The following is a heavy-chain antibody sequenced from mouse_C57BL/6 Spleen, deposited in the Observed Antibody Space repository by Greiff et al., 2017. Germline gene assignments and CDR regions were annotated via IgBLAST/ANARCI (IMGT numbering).Heavy chain of an antibody. CDR1: GFTFSDAW. D-gene: IGHD1-1*01. CDR2: IRNKANNHAT. CDR3: TRPFSTVGAMDY. J-gene: IGHJ4*01. V-gene: IGHV6-6*01. Sequence: EVKLVESGGGLVQPGGSMKLSCAASGFTFSDAWMDWVRQSPEKGLEWVAEIRNKANNHATYYAESVKGRFTISRDDSKSSVYLQMNSLRAEDTGIYYCTRPFSTVGAMDYWGQGTSVTVSS.